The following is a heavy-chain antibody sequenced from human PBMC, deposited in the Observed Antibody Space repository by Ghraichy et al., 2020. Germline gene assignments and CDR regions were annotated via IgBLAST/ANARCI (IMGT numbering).Heavy chain of an antibody. CDR1: GFIFSSSA. J-gene: IGHJ5*02. Sequence: GGSLRLSCAASGFIFSSSAMNWVRQAPGKGLEWVSLISSGGGSTYYADSVKGRFTISRDNSKNTLYLQMDSLRAEDTAFYYCAKDMDSSNYGENWFAPWGQGTLVTVSS. CDR3: AKDMDSSNYGENWFAP. V-gene: IGHV3-23*01. CDR2: ISSGGGST. D-gene: IGHD3-22*01.